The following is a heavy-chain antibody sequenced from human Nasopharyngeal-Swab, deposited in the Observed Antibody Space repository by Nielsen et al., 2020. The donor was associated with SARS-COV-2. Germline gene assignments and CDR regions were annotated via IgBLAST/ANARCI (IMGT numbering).Heavy chain of an antibody. Sequence: GGSLRLSCAASGFTFDDYGMHWVRQAPGRGLEWVAVISYEGSLKNYADSVKGRFTISRDNSKSTLYLQMHRLRVEDTAVYYCAKRGAFLEILTGYPPIDYWGVGTLVIVSS. CDR2: ISYEGSLK. D-gene: IGHD3-9*01. CDR3: AKRGAFLEILTGYPPIDY. V-gene: IGHV3-30*18. J-gene: IGHJ4*02. CDR1: GFTFDDYG.